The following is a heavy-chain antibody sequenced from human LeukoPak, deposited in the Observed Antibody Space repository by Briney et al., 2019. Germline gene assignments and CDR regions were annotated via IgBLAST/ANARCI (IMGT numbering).Heavy chain of an antibody. Sequence: ASVKVSCKASGYTFTGYYMHWVRQAPGQGLEWMGRINPNSGGTNYAQKFQGRVTMTRDTSISTAYMELSRLRSDDTAVYYCARDSGHCTNGVYYYRVLDYWGQGTLVTVSS. V-gene: IGHV1-2*06. CDR3: ARDSGHCTNGVYYYRVLDY. CDR2: INPNSGGT. D-gene: IGHD2-8*01. J-gene: IGHJ4*02. CDR1: GYTFTGYY.